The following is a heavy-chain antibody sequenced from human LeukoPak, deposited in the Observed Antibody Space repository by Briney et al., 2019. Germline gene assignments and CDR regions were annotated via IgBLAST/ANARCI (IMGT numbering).Heavy chain of an antibody. D-gene: IGHD5-12*01. CDR3: ARGRYSGYDHFDY. CDR2: INPSGGST. Sequence: ASVKVSCKASGYTFTSYYMHWVRQAPGQGLEWMGIINPSGGSTSYAQKLQGRVTMTTDTSTSTAYMELRSLRSDDTAVYYCARGRYSGYDHFDYWGQGTLVTVSS. J-gene: IGHJ4*02. CDR1: GYTFTSYY. V-gene: IGHV1-46*01.